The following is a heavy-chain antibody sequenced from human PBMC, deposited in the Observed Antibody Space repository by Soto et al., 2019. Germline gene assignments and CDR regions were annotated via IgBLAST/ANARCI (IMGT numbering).Heavy chain of an antibody. V-gene: IGHV3-11*01. J-gene: IGHJ5*02. CDR3: ARVLSIAAAGGEDGWFDP. D-gene: IGHD6-13*01. CDR2: ISSSGSTI. Sequence: QVQLVESGGGLVQPGGSLRLSCAASGFTFSDYSMSWIRQAPGKGLEWVSYISSSGSTIYYADSVKGRFTISRDNAKNSLNLQMNSLRAEDTAVYYCARVLSIAAAGGEDGWFDPWGQGTLVTVSS. CDR1: GFTFSDYS.